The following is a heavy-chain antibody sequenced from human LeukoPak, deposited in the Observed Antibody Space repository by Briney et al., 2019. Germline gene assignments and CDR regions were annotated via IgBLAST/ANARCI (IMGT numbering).Heavy chain of an antibody. D-gene: IGHD2-8*01. CDR1: GFTFSSYA. V-gene: IGHV3-64*01. CDR2: ISSNGGST. CDR3: AREYCTNGVCYKRFDY. J-gene: IGHJ4*02. Sequence: GGSLRLSCAGSGFTFSSYAIHWVRQAPGKGLEYVSGISSNGGSTYHANSVKGRFTISRDNSKNTLYLQMGSLRAEDMAVYYCAREYCTNGVCYKRFDYWGQGTLVTVSS.